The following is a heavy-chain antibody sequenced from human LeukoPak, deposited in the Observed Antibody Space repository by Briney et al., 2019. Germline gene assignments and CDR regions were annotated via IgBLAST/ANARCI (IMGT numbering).Heavy chain of an antibody. D-gene: IGHD3-10*01. CDR2: IIPIFGTA. CDR3: ARGVYYYGSGSYSIDY. V-gene: IGHV1-69*13. CDR1: GGTFSSYA. J-gene: IGHJ4*02. Sequence: SVKVSCKASGGTFSSYAISWVRRAPGQGLEWMGGIIPIFGTANYAQKFQGRVTITADESTSTAYMELSSLRSEDTAVYYCARGVYYYGSGSYSIDYWGQGTLVTVSS.